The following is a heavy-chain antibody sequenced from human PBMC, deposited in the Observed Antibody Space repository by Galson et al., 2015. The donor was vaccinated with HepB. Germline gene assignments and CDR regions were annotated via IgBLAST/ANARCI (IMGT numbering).Heavy chain of an antibody. CDR1: GFPLKNYV. Sequence: SLRLSCAASGFPLKNYVMSWVRQAPGKGLEWVSVISGSGGTMYYADSVKGRFTISRDNSKNTLYLQINSLRAEGTAIYYCAKGSGSSWYVDFDNWGQGTLVTVSS. CDR2: ISGSGGTM. J-gene: IGHJ4*02. CDR3: AKGSGSSWYVDFDN. V-gene: IGHV3-23*01. D-gene: IGHD6-13*01.